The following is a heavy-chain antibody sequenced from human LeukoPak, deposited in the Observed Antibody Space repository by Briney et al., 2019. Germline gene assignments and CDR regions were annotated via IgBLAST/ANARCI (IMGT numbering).Heavy chain of an antibody. V-gene: IGHV4-4*02. J-gene: IGHJ4*02. CDR3: AREGGPYRPLDY. CDR1: GGSITITNY. CDR2: VNLQGST. Sequence: PSETLSLTCGVSGGSITITNYWTWVRQPPGKGLEWIGEVNLQGSTNYNPSLMGRVAISVDTSENHISLQLTSVTAADTAVYYCAREGGPYRPLDYSGQGTLVTVSS.